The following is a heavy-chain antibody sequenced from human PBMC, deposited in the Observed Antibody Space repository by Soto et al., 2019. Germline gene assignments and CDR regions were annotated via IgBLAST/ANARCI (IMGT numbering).Heavy chain of an antibody. D-gene: IGHD5-18*01. Sequence: PGGSLRLSCAASGFTFSSYAMHWVRQAPGKGLEYVSAISSNGGSTYYANSVKGRFTISRDNSKNTLYLQMGSLRAEDMAVYYCARGSGYSYGFGDRIGGGKVDYYYYMDVWGKGTTVTVSS. CDR3: ARGSGYSYGFGDRIGGGKVDYYYYMDV. V-gene: IGHV3-64*01. CDR1: GFTFSSYA. CDR2: ISSNGGST. J-gene: IGHJ6*03.